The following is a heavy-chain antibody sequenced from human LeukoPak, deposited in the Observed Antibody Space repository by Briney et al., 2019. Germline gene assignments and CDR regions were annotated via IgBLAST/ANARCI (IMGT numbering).Heavy chain of an antibody. Sequence: SETLSLACTVSGGSISSYYWSWIRQHPGKGLEWIGYIYYSGSTYYNPSLKSRVTISVDTSKNQFSLKLSSVTAADTAVYYCARYSSSLSFDYWGQGTLVTVSS. CDR1: GGSISSYY. D-gene: IGHD6-6*01. J-gene: IGHJ4*02. CDR3: ARYSSSLSFDY. V-gene: IGHV4-59*06. CDR2: IYYSGST.